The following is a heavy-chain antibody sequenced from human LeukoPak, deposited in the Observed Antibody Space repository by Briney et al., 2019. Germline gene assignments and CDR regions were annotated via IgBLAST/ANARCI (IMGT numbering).Heavy chain of an antibody. CDR2: ISFSGGSI. D-gene: IGHD2-2*01. V-gene: IGHV3-23*01. J-gene: IGHJ4*02. Sequence: GGSLRLSCAASGFTFSTYAMTWVRQAPGKGLEWVAGISFSGGSIDYADSVKGRFAISRDNSKNRLYLQMNSLRVEDTAVYYCAKDWAVVVPAVWVGLDYWGQGTLVTVSS. CDR3: AKDWAVVVPAVWVGLDY. CDR1: GFTFSTYA.